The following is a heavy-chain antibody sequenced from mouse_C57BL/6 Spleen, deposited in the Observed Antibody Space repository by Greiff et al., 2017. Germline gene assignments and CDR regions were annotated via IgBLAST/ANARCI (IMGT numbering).Heavy chain of an antibody. J-gene: IGHJ3*01. CDR3: APITTVVAPFAY. CDR1: GYTFTSSW. Sequence: QVQLQQPGAELVKPGASVKLSCKASGYTFTSSWMHWVKQRPGQGLEWIGMIHPNSGSTNYNEKFKSKATLTVDKSSSTAYMQLSSLTSEDSAVYYCAPITTVVAPFAYWGQGTLVTVSA. V-gene: IGHV1-64*01. D-gene: IGHD1-1*01. CDR2: IHPNSGST.